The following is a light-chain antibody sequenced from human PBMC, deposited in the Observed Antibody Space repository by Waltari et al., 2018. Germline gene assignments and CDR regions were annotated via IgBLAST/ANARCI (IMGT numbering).Light chain of an antibody. J-gene: IGKJ4*01. CDR1: QIVSTY. V-gene: IGKV3-11*01. CDR3: QQRYKWPLT. CDR2: DSS. Sequence: EIVLTQSPATLSLSPGEIATLSCRASQIVSTYLAWYQQRPGQPPRLLIYDSSSRATGIPARFSGSGSETDFTLTISSLEPEDFAVYYCQQRYKWPLTFGGGSKVEI.